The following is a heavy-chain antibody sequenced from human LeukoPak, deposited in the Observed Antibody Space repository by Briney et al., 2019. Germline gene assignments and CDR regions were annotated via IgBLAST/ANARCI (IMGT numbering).Heavy chain of an antibody. CDR3: ARARGYSYGQYYYYYMDV. J-gene: IGHJ6*03. D-gene: IGHD5-18*01. Sequence: ASVKVSCKASGYTFTGYYMHWVRQAPGQGLEWMGWMNPNSGNTGYAQKFQGRVTITRNTSISTAYMELSSLRSEDTAVYYCARARGYSYGQYYYYYMDVWGKGTTVTVSS. CDR1: GYTFTGYY. V-gene: IGHV1-8*03. CDR2: MNPNSGNT.